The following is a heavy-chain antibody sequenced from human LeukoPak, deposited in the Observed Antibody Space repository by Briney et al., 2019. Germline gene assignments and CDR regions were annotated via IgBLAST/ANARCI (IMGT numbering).Heavy chain of an antibody. CDR3: ARGSLRYYYGSGSYHY. D-gene: IGHD3-10*01. CDR2: INHSGST. V-gene: IGHV4-34*01. J-gene: IGHJ4*02. CDR1: GGSFSGYY. Sequence: SETLSLTCAVYGGSFSGYYWSWIRQPPGKGLEWIREINHSGSTNYNPSLKNRVTISVDTSKNQFSLKLSSVTAADTAVYYCARGSLRYYYGSGSYHYWGQGTLVTVSS.